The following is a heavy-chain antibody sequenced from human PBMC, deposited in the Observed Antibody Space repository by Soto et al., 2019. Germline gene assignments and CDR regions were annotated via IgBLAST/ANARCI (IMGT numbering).Heavy chain of an antibody. CDR1: GLPFSASG. J-gene: IGHJ5*02. Sequence: GSLRLSCAASGLPFSASGMHWVRQAPGKGLEWVAMIWSDGSKEYYADSVKGRFTITRDNSKNMIFLQMDSLRAEDTAVYYCARDKGTTCLDTWGQGNMVTVSS. D-gene: IGHD1-26*01. CDR2: IWSDGSKE. V-gene: IGHV3-33*01. CDR3: ARDKGTTCLDT.